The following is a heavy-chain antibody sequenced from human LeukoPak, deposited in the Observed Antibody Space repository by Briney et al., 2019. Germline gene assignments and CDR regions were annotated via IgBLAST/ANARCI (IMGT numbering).Heavy chain of an antibody. D-gene: IGHD3-22*01. CDR1: GDSISSGGYS. V-gene: IGHV4-30-2*01. Sequence: PSETLSLTCAVSGDSISSGGYSWNWIRQPPGKGLEWIGYIHNSGTTSYNPSLKSRVTISVDRSKNQFSLKLSSVTAAETAVYYCARQDDSSGYGWLSRFDYWGQGTLVTVSS. CDR3: ARQDDSSGYGWLSRFDY. CDR2: IHNSGTT. J-gene: IGHJ4*02.